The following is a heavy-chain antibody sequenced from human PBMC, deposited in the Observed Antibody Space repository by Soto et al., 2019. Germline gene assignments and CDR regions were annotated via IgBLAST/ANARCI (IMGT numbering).Heavy chain of an antibody. Sequence: SPTLSLTCAISGDSVTSNCAAWHWIRQSPSRGLEWLGRTYYRSKWYNDYAVSVKSRITINPDTSKNQFSLQLNSVTPEDTAVYYCAREVVATMGYYYYRRNAHGQGTTVGVCS. CDR3: AREVVATMGYYYYRRNA. CDR1: GDSVTSNCAA. J-gene: IGHJ6*02. CDR2: TYYRSKWYN. D-gene: IGHD5-12*01. V-gene: IGHV6-1*01.